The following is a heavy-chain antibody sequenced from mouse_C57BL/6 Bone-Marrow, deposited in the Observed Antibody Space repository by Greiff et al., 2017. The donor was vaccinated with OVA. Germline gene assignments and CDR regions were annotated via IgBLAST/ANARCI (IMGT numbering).Heavy chain of an antibody. V-gene: IGHV1-39*01. CDR2: INPNYGTT. CDR1: GYSFTDYN. Sequence: VQLQQSGPELVKPGASVKISCKASGYSFTDYNMNWVKQSTGKSLEWIGVINPNYGTTSYNQKFKGKATLTVDQSSSTASMQLNSLTSEDSAVDYCASYYYGSRYFDVWGTGTTVTVSS. CDR3: ASYYYGSRYFDV. J-gene: IGHJ1*03. D-gene: IGHD1-1*01.